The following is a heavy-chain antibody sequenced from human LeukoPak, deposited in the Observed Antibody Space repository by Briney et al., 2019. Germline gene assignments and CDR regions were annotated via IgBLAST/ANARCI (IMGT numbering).Heavy chain of an antibody. V-gene: IGHV1-46*01. J-gene: IGHJ4*02. CDR3: AIFQGTYGDNDNDF. D-gene: IGHD4-17*01. CDR1: GNTFTSYF. CDR2: VNPRGGST. Sequence: ASVKVSCKASGNTFTSYFVHWVRQAPGQGLEWMGIVNPRGGSTSYAQKFQGRITITRDTPTSTVYMEVISLRSEDTAVYYCAIFQGTYGDNDNDFWGQGTLVTVSS.